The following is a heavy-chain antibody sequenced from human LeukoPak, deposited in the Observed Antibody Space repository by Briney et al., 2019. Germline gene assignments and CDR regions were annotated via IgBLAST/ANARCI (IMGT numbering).Heavy chain of an antibody. Sequence: GASVKVSCKASGYTFTSYDINWVRQATGQGLEWMGWMNPNSGNTGYAQKFQGRVTMTRNTSISTAYMELSNLRSEDTAVYYCARGLFGDGSYWFDPWGQGTLVTVSS. CDR2: MNPNSGNT. V-gene: IGHV1-8*01. D-gene: IGHD3-10*01. CDR3: ARGLFGDGSYWFDP. CDR1: GYTFTSYD. J-gene: IGHJ5*02.